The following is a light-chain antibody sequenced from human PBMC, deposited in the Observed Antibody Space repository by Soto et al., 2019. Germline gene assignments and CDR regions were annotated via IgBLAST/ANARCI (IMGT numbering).Light chain of an antibody. J-gene: IGKJ2*01. CDR3: QHSYGSPRT. V-gene: IGKV3-20*01. Sequence: ETVLTQSPGTVSLSPGERATLSCTTSQTVNSDYLAWYQQKPGQAPRLLIYGVFNRATGIPDRFSGSGSGTYFTLTISGLEPEDSAVYYCQHSYGSPRTFGQGTNLEI. CDR1: QTVNSDY. CDR2: GVF.